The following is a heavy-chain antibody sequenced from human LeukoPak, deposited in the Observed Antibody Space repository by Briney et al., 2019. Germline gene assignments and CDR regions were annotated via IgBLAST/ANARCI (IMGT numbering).Heavy chain of an antibody. J-gene: IGHJ3*02. CDR2: IIPIFGTA. D-gene: IGHD2-2*01. V-gene: IGHV1-69*01. Sequence: GASVKVSCKASGGTFSSYAISWVRQAPGQGLEWMGGIIPIFGTANYAQKFQGRVTITADESTSTAYMELSSLRSEDTAVYYCARDSCSSTSCYRDDAFDIWGQGTMVTVSS. CDR1: GGTFSSYA. CDR3: ARDSCSSTSCYRDDAFDI.